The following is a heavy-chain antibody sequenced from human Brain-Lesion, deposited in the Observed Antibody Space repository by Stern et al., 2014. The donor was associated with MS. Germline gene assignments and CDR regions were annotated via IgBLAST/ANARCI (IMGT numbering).Heavy chain of an antibody. CDR1: GYTFSSYD. J-gene: IGHJ4*02. CDR3: ARAVRNQLLSEY. CDR2: MNPYSGNT. Sequence: QVQLVESGAEVKKPGASVKVSCKASGYTFSSYDITWVRQASGHGLEWMGWMNPYSGNTGYAQKFKGRASMTSDPSISTVYMELTSLTSDDTAVYFCARAVRNQLLSEYWGQGTLVTVSS. D-gene: IGHD2-2*01. V-gene: IGHV1-8*01.